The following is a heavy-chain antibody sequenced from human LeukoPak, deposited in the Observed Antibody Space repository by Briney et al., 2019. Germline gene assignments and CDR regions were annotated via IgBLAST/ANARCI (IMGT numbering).Heavy chain of an antibody. CDR1: GGTFSSYA. V-gene: IGHV1-69*05. Sequence: SVKVSCKASGGTFSSYAISWARQAPGQGLEWVGRIIPIFGTANYAQKFQGRVTITTDESTSTAYMELSSLRSEDTAVYYCARGLTEGAGTTGDDYWGQGTLVTVSS. D-gene: IGHD1-1*01. J-gene: IGHJ4*02. CDR2: IIPIFGTA. CDR3: ARGLTEGAGTTGDDY.